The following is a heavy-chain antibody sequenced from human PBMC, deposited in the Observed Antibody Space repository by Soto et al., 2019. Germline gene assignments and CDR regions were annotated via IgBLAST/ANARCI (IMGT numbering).Heavy chain of an antibody. D-gene: IGHD3-10*01. J-gene: IGHJ4*02. CDR1: GFTFSSYS. V-gene: IGHV3-21*01. Sequence: EVQLVESGGGLVKPGGSLRLSCAASGFTFSSYSMNWVRQAPGKGLEWVSSISSSSSYIYYADSVKGRFTISRDNAKNSQYLQMNSLRAEDTAVYYCARAMVRGVNRADYWGQGTLVTVSS. CDR2: ISSSSSYI. CDR3: ARAMVRGVNRADY.